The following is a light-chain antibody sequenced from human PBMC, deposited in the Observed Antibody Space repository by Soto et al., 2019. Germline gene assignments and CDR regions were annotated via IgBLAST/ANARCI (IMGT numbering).Light chain of an antibody. CDR2: KAS. CDR3: QYYDSYSWT. J-gene: IGKJ1*01. CDR1: QSISDW. V-gene: IGKV1-5*03. Sequence: DIQMTQSPSTLSASVGDRVTITCRASQSISDWLAWYQQKPGKAPKFLIYKASNLESGVPSRFSGSGSVKEFTLTISSVQPDDFATYSCQYYDSYSWTFGQGTKVEIK.